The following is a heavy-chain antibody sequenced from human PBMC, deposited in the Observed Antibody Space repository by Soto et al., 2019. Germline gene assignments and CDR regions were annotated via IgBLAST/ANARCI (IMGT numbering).Heavy chain of an antibody. J-gene: IGHJ4*02. CDR3: AKEDSGYDYVHYFDY. CDR1: GFTFSSYG. V-gene: IGHV3-30*18. Sequence: QVQLVESGGGVVQPGRSLRLSCAASGFTFSSYGMHWVRQAPGKGLEWVAVISYDGSNKYYADSVKGRFTISRDNSKNTLYLQRNSLRAEDTAVYYCAKEDSGYDYVHYFDYWGQGTLVTVSS. CDR2: ISYDGSNK. D-gene: IGHD5-12*01.